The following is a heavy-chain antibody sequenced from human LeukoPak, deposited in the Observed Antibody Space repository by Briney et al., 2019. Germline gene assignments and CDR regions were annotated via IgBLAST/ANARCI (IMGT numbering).Heavy chain of an antibody. CDR2: IKTDGSST. J-gene: IGHJ4*02. D-gene: IGHD1-14*01. CDR1: GFTFSNNW. V-gene: IGHV3-74*03. Sequence: PGGSLRLSCAASGFTFSNNWMHWVRQAPGKGLVWVSRIKTDGSSTTYADSVKGRFTISRDNAKNTLYLQMNSLRAEGTAVYYCYTSAGYWGQGTLVTVSS. CDR3: YTSAGY.